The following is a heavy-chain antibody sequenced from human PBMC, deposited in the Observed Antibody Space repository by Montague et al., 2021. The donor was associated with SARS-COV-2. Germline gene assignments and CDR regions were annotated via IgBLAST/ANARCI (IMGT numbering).Heavy chain of an antibody. J-gene: IGHJ3*02. Sequence: SETLSLTCAVYGGSFSGYYWSWIRQPPGKGLEWIGRIYTSGRTNYNPSLRSRINMSLDTSKSRFSLNLTSVTAADTAVYYCARAATITMIVVVIDAFDIWGQGTMVTVSS. CDR1: GGSFSGYY. D-gene: IGHD3-22*01. CDR2: IYTSGRT. V-gene: IGHV4-59*10. CDR3: ARAATITMIVVVIDAFDI.